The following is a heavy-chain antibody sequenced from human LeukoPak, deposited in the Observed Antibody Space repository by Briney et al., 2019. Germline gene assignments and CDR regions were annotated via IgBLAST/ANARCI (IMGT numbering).Heavy chain of an antibody. J-gene: IGHJ4*02. CDR3: ATERGNFWSGYYVSWGFDY. CDR1: GYTLTELS. Sequence: APVKVSCKVSGYTLTELSMHWVRQAPGKGLEWMGGFDPEDGETIYAQKFQGRVTMTEDTSTDTAYMELSSLRSEDTAVYYCATERGNFWSGYYVSWGFDYWGQGTLVTVSS. CDR2: FDPEDGET. V-gene: IGHV1-24*01. D-gene: IGHD3-3*01.